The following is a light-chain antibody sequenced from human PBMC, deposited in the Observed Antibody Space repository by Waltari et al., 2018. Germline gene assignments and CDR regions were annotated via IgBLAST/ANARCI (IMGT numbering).Light chain of an antibody. Sequence: DIVMTQSPDSLAVSLGERATINCKSSEGVLFSSRNKNHLAWYQQKPGHPPNLLLYWASTRGSGVPDRFSGSGSGTDFTLTISSLQAEDVAIYYCQQYYDSPLTFGGGTKVEIK. J-gene: IGKJ4*01. CDR2: WAS. CDR1: EGVLFSSRNKNH. V-gene: IGKV4-1*01. CDR3: QQYYDSPLT.